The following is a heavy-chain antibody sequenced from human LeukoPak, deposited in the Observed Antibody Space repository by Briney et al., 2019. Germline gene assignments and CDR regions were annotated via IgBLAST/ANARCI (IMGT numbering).Heavy chain of an antibody. CDR1: GFTFIDYD. V-gene: IGHV3-13*01. Sequence: GGSLRLSCAAPGFTFIDYDMHWFRQVIGKGLEWVSAIGIRGDTHYSGSVKGRFTISRENAESSLYLQMNSLRAEDTAVYYCARGGIQVSGIDEFDYWGQGTLVTVSS. CDR2: IGIRGDT. D-gene: IGHD6-19*01. J-gene: IGHJ4*02. CDR3: ARGGIQVSGIDEFDY.